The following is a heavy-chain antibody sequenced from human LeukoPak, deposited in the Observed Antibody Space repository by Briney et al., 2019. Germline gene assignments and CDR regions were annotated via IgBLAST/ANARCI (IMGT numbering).Heavy chain of an antibody. Sequence: SETLSLACTVSGYSISSGYYWAWIRQPPGKGLEWIGYIYHSGSTNYNPSLKRRVTISVDTSKDQVSLKLSSVTAADTAVYYCARLKTSSGSLSYFDYWGQGTLVTVSS. CDR1: GYSISSGYY. CDR2: IYHSGST. J-gene: IGHJ4*02. CDR3: ARLKTSSGSLSYFDY. V-gene: IGHV4-38-2*02. D-gene: IGHD6-19*01.